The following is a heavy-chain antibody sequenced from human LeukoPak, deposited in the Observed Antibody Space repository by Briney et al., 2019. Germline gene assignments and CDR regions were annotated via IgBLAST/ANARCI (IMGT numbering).Heavy chain of an antibody. V-gene: IGHV1-2*02. Sequence: ASVKVSCKASGYTFTGYYMHWVRQAPGQGLEWMGWINPNSGGTNYAQKFQGRVTMTRDTSISTAYMELSRLRSDDTAVYYCARGSHYDSSGYDAFDIWGQGTMVTVSS. CDR2: INPNSGGT. D-gene: IGHD3-22*01. J-gene: IGHJ3*02. CDR3: ARGSHYDSSGYDAFDI. CDR1: GYTFTGYY.